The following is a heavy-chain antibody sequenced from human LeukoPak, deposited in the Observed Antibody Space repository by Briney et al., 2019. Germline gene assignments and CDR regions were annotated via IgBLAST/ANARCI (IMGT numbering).Heavy chain of an antibody. V-gene: IGHV3-23*01. J-gene: IGHJ4*02. CDR2: ISGSGGST. CDR1: EFTFSSYA. D-gene: IGHD6-13*01. Sequence: GGSLRLSCAASEFTFSSYAMSWVRQAPGKGLEWVSAISGSGGSTYYADSVKGRFTISRDNSRNTLYLQMNSLRVEDTAVYYCAKDRSDSSRWYAGSHWGQGTLVTVSS. CDR3: AKDRSDSSRWYAGSH.